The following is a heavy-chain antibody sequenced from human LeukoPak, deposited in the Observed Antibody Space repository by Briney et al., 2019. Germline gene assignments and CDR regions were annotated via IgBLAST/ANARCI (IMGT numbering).Heavy chain of an antibody. Sequence: PGGSLRLSCAASGFTFSSYSMNWVRQAPGKGLEWVSYISSSSSTIYYADSVKGRFTISRDNAKDSLYLQMNSLRAEDTAVYYCASIVTGIGPDDAFDIWGQGTMVTVSS. V-gene: IGHV3-48*01. CDR2: ISSSSSTI. D-gene: IGHD1-1*01. J-gene: IGHJ3*02. CDR3: ASIVTGIGPDDAFDI. CDR1: GFTFSSYS.